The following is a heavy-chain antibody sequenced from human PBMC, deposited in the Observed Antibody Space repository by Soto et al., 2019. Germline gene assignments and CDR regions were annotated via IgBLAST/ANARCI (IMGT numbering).Heavy chain of an antibody. J-gene: IGHJ6*02. CDR3: ARMWAVAGLYYYYGMDV. D-gene: IGHD6-19*01. Sequence: QPGGSLRLSCAASGFTFSSYWMHWVRQAPGKGLVWVSRINSDGSSTSYADSVKGRFTISRDNAKNTLYLQMNSLRAEDTAVYYCARMWAVAGLYYYYGMDVWGQGTTVTVSS. CDR2: INSDGSST. CDR1: GFTFSSYW. V-gene: IGHV3-74*01.